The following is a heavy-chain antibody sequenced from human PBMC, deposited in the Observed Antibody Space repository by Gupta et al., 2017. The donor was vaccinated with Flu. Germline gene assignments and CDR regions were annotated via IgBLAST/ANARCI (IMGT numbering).Heavy chain of an antibody. CDR2: IWYDGSNK. V-gene: IGHV3-33*01. D-gene: IGHD5-12*01. Sequence: QVQLVESGGGVVQPGRSLILSCAASGFTFSSYGMHWVRQAPGKGLEWVAVIWYDGSNKYYADSVKGRFTISRDNSKNTLYLQMNSLRAEDTAVYYCARGRGSGDGYNYDYWGQGTLVTVSS. CDR3: ARGRGSGDGYNYDY. J-gene: IGHJ4*02. CDR1: GFTFSSYG.